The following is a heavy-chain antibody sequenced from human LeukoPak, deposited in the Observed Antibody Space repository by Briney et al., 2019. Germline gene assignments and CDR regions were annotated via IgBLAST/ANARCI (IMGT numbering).Heavy chain of an antibody. J-gene: IGHJ4*02. CDR2: IKRDGSDI. D-gene: IGHD3-16*01. CDR3: ARDPDHRGSQPHGYFDY. V-gene: IGHV3-7*01. CDR1: RFTFSDYW. Sequence: PGGSLRLSCAASRFTFSDYWMSWVRQAPGKGLEWVAYIKRDGSDIYYVDSVKGRFIISRDNAKNSLYLQMNSLRAEDTAVYYCARDPDHRGSQPHGYFDYWGQGTLVTVSS.